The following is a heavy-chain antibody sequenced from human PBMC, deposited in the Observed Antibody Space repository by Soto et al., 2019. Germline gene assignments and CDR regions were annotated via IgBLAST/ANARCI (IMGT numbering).Heavy chain of an antibody. CDR3: ARSYDLLTNFDY. V-gene: IGHV1-3*01. CDR2: INVGNGNT. CDR1: GYTFTTYS. D-gene: IGHD3-9*01. Sequence: ASVKVSCKASGYTFTTYSMHWVRQAPGQRLEWMGWINVGNGNTKYSQKFQGRVTITRDTTASTGYMELSGLKSEDTAVYYCARSYDLLTNFDYWGQGTLVTVSS. J-gene: IGHJ4*01.